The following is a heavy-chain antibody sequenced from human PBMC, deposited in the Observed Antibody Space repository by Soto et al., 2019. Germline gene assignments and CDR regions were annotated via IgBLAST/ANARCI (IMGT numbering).Heavy chain of an antibody. CDR1: GFTFSSYA. Sequence: GGSLRLSCAASGFTFSSYAMSWVRQAPGKRQEWVSAISGSCGSTYYADSVKGRFTISRDNSKNTLYLQMNSLRAEDTAVYYCAKDMDYDFWSGYLDYWGQGTLVTVSS. CDR3: AKDMDYDFWSGYLDY. CDR2: ISGSCGST. D-gene: IGHD3-3*01. J-gene: IGHJ4*02. V-gene: IGHV3-23*01.